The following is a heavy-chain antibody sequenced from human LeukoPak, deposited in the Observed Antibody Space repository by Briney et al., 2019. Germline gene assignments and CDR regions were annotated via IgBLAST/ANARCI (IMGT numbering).Heavy chain of an antibody. J-gene: IGHJ4*02. Sequence: GGSLRLSCAASGFTFSNHGMHWVRQAPGKGLEWVAGINQDGSEKYYVDSVKGRFTISRDNAMSSLHLQMNSLRAEDTAVYYCAKERLAARWGQGTLVTVSS. CDR2: INQDGSEK. V-gene: IGHV3-7*01. CDR3: AKERLAAR. D-gene: IGHD2-15*01. CDR1: GFTFSNHG.